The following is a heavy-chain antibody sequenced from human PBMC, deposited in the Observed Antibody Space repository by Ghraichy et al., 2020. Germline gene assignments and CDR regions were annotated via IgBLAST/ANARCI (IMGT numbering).Heavy chain of an antibody. CDR1: GGSFSGYY. Sequence: SETLSLTCAVYGGSFSGYYWSWIRQPPGKGLEWIGEINHSGSTNYNPSLKSRVTISVDTSKNQFSLKLSSVTAADTAVYYCARGFGYRAYKRFDYWGQGTLVTVSS. V-gene: IGHV4-34*01. D-gene: IGHD5-18*01. CDR2: INHSGST. J-gene: IGHJ4*02. CDR3: ARGFGYRAYKRFDY.